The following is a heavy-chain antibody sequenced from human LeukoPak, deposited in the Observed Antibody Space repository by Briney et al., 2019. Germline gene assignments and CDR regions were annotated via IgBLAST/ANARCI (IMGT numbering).Heavy chain of an antibody. CDR3: AKDKGADY. D-gene: IGHD4/OR15-4a*01. J-gene: IGHJ4*02. Sequence: GGSLRLSCAASGFTFSSYGMHWVRQAPGKGLEWVAVISYDGSNKYYADSEKGRFTISRDNSKNTLYLQMNSLRAEDTAVYYCAKDKGADYWGQGTLVTVSS. CDR2: ISYDGSNK. CDR1: GFTFSSYG. V-gene: IGHV3-30*18.